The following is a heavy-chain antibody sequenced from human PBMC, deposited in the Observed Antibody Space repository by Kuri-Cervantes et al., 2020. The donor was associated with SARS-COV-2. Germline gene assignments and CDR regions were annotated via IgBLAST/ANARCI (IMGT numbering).Heavy chain of an antibody. J-gene: IGHJ4*02. V-gene: IGHV3-21*04. Sequence: GGSLRLSCAASGFTFSSYSMNWVRQAPGKGLEWVSSISSSSSYIYYADSVKGRFTISRDNAKNSLYLQMNSLRAEDTAVYYCAGSNDFWSTMVDYWGQGTLVTVSS. CDR2: ISSSSSYI. CDR3: AGSNDFWSTMVDY. CDR1: GFTFSSYS. D-gene: IGHD3-3*01.